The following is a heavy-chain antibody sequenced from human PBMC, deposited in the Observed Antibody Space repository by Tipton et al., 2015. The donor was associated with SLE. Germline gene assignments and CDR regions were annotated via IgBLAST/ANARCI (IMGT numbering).Heavy chain of an antibody. CDR2: IYVSGRT. Sequence: TLSLTCSVSGGSISSGCYYWSWLRQPAGKGLEWIGRIYVSGRTNYNPSLKSRVTISVDMYKNQFSLNLRSATAAAPAGYYCARAGGGGSQGFDYWGQRTLVTVSS. V-gene: IGHV4-61*02. D-gene: IGHD1-26*01. CDR3: ARAGGGGSQGFDY. CDR1: GGSISSGCYY. J-gene: IGHJ4*02.